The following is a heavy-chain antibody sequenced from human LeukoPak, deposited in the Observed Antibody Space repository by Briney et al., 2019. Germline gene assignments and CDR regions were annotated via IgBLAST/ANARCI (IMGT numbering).Heavy chain of an antibody. J-gene: IGHJ4*02. CDR1: GGTFSSYA. V-gene: IGHV1-69*04. CDR3: ASDVDSSRYYFDY. Sequence: ASVKVSCKASGGTFSSYAISWVRQAPGQGLEWMGRIIPILGIANYAQKFQGRVTITADKSTSTAYMELSSLRSEDTAAYYCASDVDSSRYYFDYWGQGTLVTVSS. CDR2: IIPILGIA. D-gene: IGHD3-22*01.